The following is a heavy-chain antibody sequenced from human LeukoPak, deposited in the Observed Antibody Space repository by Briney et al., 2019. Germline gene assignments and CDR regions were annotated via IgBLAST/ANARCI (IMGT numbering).Heavy chain of an antibody. CDR3: ARLVYSSGYYLIFDY. D-gene: IGHD3-22*01. V-gene: IGHV4-39*01. CDR1: NGPISSSSYH. CDR2: ISYSGST. Sequence: KTSETLSLTCTVSNGPISSSSYHWGWIPQPPGKGLEWIGSISYSGSTSYNPSLKSRVTIYVDTSKNQFSLKLSSVTAADPAVYYCARLVYSSGYYLIFDYWGQGTLVTVSS. J-gene: IGHJ4*02.